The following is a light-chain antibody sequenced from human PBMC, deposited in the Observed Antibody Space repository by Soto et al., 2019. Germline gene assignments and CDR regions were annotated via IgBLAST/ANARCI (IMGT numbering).Light chain of an antibody. Sequence: SSELTQPPSVSVAPGQTARITCGGNNIGSKSVHWYQQKPGQAPVLVVYDDSDRPPGIPERFSGSNSGNTATLTISRVEAGDEADYYCQVWDSSSDHPGVFGGGTKLTVL. V-gene: IGLV3-21*02. CDR3: QVWDSSSDHPGV. J-gene: IGLJ2*01. CDR1: NIGSKS. CDR2: DDS.